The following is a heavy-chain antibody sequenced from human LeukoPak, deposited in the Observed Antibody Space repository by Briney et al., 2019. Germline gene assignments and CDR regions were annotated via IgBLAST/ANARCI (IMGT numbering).Heavy chain of an antibody. CDR2: ISGFDSGT. V-gene: IGHV3-23*01. CDR3: VKGFHFDW. J-gene: IGHJ4*02. Sequence: GSLRLPCGASGFGFSTHDLSWGRQTPGEGLEWVSSISGFDSGTYYTDSVRGRFTISRDTSKNTLYMQMNNLRAEDTAVYYCVKGFHFDWWGQGTLVTVSS. CDR1: GFGFSTHD.